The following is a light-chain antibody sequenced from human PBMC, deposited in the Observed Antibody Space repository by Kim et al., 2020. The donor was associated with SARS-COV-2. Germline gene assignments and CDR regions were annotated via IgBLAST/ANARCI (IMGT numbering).Light chain of an antibody. CDR3: QQTYTTPIT. CDR2: AAS. V-gene: IGKV1-39*01. Sequence: ASVGDRVTITCRASQSISNLLNWYQQKPGKAPKLLIYAASSLQSGVTSRFSGSGSGTDFTLNISSLQPEDFATYFCQQTYTTPITFGQGTRLEIK. CDR1: QSISNL. J-gene: IGKJ5*01.